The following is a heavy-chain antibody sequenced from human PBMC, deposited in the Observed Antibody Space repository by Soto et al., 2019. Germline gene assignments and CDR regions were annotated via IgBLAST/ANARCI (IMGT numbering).Heavy chain of an antibody. J-gene: IGHJ6*02. Sequence: KTSETLSLTCSFSCDSVINGDYSWSRIRQPPGKGLEWIGYIYYIGGPYYNPSLQSRVTISMDTSKNQVSLNLTSVTAADTAVYYCSTDLTIFGVRDSPTGQPRYSYDLHVWGQGTTVTVSS. V-gene: IGHV4-30-4*01. CDR2: IYYIGGP. CDR3: STDLTIFGVRDSPTGQPRYSYDLHV. D-gene: IGHD3-3*01. CDR1: CDSVINGDYS.